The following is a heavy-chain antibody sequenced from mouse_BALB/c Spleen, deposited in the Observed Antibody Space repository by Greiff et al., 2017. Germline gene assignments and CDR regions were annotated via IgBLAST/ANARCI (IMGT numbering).Heavy chain of an antibody. CDR1: GFTFTDYY. V-gene: IGHV7-3*02. CDR2: IRNKANGYTT. Sequence: EVQLVESGGGLVQPGGSLRLSCATSGFTFTDYYMSWVRQPPGKALEWLGFIRNKANGYTTEYSASVKGRFTISRDNSQSILYLQMNTLRAEDSATYYCARDDGYLFAYWGQGTLVTVSA. CDR3: ARDDGYLFAY. D-gene: IGHD2-3*01. J-gene: IGHJ3*01.